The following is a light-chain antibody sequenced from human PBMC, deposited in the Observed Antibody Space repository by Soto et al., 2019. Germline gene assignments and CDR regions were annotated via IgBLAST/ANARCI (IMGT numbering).Light chain of an antibody. CDR3: SSYEASNTVV. CDR1: TTDVGGYNY. CDR2: EVN. Sequence: QSALTQPPSASGSPGQSVTFSCTGTTTDVGGYNYVSWYQQHPGKAPKLIIYEVNKRPSGVPHRFSGSKSGNTASLTVSGLQAEDGADYYCSSYEASNTVVFGGGTQLTVL. J-gene: IGLJ2*01. V-gene: IGLV2-8*01.